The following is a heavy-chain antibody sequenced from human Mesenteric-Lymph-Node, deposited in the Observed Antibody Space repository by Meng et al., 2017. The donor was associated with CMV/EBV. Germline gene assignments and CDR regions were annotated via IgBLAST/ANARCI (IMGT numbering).Heavy chain of an antibody. V-gene: IGHV4-34*01. CDR3: ARDLSLIGTGWNRRLYYGMDV. J-gene: IGHJ6*02. CDR2: INHSGST. CDR1: GGSFSGYY. Sequence: SETLSLTCAVYGGSFSGYYWSWIRQPPGKGLEWIGEINHSGSTNYNPSLKSRVTISVDTSKNQFSLKLSSVTAADTAVYYCARDLSLIGTGWNRRLYYGMDVWGQGTTVTVSS. D-gene: IGHD3-9*01.